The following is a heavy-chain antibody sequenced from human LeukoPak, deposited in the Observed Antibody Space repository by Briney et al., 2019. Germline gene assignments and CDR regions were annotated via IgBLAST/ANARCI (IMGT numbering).Heavy chain of an antibody. CDR1: GFTFSSYS. D-gene: IGHD3-9*01. CDR3: ARVYYDILTGYYSPFQH. J-gene: IGHJ1*01. CDR2: ISSSSSYI. V-gene: IGHV3-21*01. Sequence: GGSLRLSCAASGFTFSSYSMNWARQAPGKGLEWVSSISSSSSYIYYADSVKGRFTMSRDNAKNSLYLQMNSLRAEDTAVYYCARVYYDILTGYYSPFQHWGQGTLVTVSS.